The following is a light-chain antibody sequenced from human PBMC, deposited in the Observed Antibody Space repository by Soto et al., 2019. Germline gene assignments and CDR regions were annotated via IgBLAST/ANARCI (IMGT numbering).Light chain of an antibody. J-gene: IGKJ5*01. V-gene: IGKV1-5*03. Sequence: DIQMTQSPSTLSASVGDRVTITCRASQSISAWLAWYQQKPGKAPNLLIYMASTLKSGVPSRFSGSGSGTEFTLTISRLEPEDFAVYYCQQYGSSPPITFGQGTRLEIK. CDR1: QSISAW. CDR3: QQYGSSPPIT. CDR2: MAS.